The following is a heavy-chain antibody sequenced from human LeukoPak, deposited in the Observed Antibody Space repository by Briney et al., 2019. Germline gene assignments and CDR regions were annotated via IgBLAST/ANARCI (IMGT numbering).Heavy chain of an antibody. J-gene: IGHJ4*02. D-gene: IGHD5-12*01. V-gene: IGHV3-23*01. Sequence: GGSLRLSCAASGFTFSSYAMSWVRQAPGKGLEWVSAISGSGGSTYYADSVKGRFTISRDNAKNSLYLQMNSLRAEDTALYYCARVRYRGYSGYDFGFDYWGQGSLVTVSS. CDR2: ISGSGGST. CDR1: GFTFSSYA. CDR3: ARVRYRGYSGYDFGFDY.